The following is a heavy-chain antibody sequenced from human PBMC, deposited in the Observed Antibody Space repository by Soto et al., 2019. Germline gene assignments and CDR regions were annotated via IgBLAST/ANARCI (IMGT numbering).Heavy chain of an antibody. J-gene: IGHJ3*02. D-gene: IGHD6-19*01. CDR2: ISGSGGTT. CDR3: AKTANGWFSAFDI. Sequence: EVQLLESGGSLVQPGGSLRLSCAASGFTFSSYAMSWVSQAPGKGLEWVSAISGSGGTTYYADSVKGRFTFSRDNSKNTLYLLMNSLRAEDTAVYYCAKTANGWFSAFDIWGQGTMVTVSS. CDR1: GFTFSSYA. V-gene: IGHV3-23*01.